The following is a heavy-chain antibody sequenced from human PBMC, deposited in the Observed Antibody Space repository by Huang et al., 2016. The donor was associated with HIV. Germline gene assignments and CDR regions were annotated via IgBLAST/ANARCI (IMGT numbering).Heavy chain of an antibody. D-gene: IGHD2-8*02. J-gene: IGHJ3*02. CDR2: IDYSGGT. CDR1: GGPISNSSHY. Sequence: QLQLQESGPGLVKPSETLSLTCTVSGGPISNSSHYWGWIRQPPGKGLEWIGSIDYSGGTHHNPSLKSRVTMSVDASKSQISLNLISVTAADTALYYCVGYCTGGTCFEAFDIWGQGTRVTVSS. CDR3: VGYCTGGTCFEAFDI. V-gene: IGHV4-39*01.